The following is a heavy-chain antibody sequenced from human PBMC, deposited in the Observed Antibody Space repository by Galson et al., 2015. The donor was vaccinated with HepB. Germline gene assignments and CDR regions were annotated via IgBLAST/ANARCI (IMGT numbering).Heavy chain of an antibody. J-gene: IGHJ6*02. CDR1: GFIFSDYA. CDR3: ARNVDSPMVYYYGMYV. V-gene: IGHV3-23*01. CDR2: IRGSGDST. Sequence: SLRLSCAASGFIFSDYAMTWVRQAPGKGLEWVSGIRGSGDSTYYADSVKGRFTISRDNSKNTLYLQMNSLRADDTAVYYCARNVDSPMVYYYGMYVWGQGTTVTVSS. D-gene: IGHD5-18*01.